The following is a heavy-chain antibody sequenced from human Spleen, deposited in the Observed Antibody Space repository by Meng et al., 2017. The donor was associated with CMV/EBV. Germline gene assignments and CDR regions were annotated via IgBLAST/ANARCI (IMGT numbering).Heavy chain of an antibody. CDR1: GFTFSDYY. J-gene: IGHJ5*02. CDR3: AKNYDLAGGYSGWFDP. CDR2: ISSSGSTI. Sequence: GESLKISCAASGFTFSDYYMSWIRQAPGKGLEWVSYISSSGSTIYYADSVKGRFTISRDNAKNSLYLQMNSLRAEDTAVYYCAKNYDLAGGYSGWFDPWGQGTLVTVSS. V-gene: IGHV3-11*04. D-gene: IGHD3-3*01.